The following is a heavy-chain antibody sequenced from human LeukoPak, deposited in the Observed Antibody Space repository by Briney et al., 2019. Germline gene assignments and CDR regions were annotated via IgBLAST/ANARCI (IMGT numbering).Heavy chain of an antibody. J-gene: IGHJ4*02. CDR3: ARGFRYCSSTSCSYYFDY. V-gene: IGHV1-8*01. Sequence: GAPVKVSCKASGYTFSSYDIDWVRQATGQGLEWMGWMNPHSGNTGYTQKFQGRVTMTRNTSISTAYMELSSLRSEDTAVYYCARGFRYCSSTSCSYYFDYWGQGTLVTVSS. D-gene: IGHD2-2*01. CDR1: GYTFSSYD. CDR2: MNPHSGNT.